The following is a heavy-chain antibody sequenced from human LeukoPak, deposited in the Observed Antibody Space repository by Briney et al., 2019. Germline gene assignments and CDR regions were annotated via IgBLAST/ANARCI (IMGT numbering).Heavy chain of an antibody. CDR2: MNPNSGNT. Sequence: ASVKVSCKASGYTFTSYYMHWVRQAPGQGLEWMGWMNPNSGNTGYAQKFQGRVTMTRNTSISTAYMELSSLRSEDTAVYYCARGRLLWFGELAAYWGQGTLVTVSS. CDR3: ARGRLLWFGELAAY. J-gene: IGHJ4*02. CDR1: GYTFTSYY. V-gene: IGHV1-8*02. D-gene: IGHD3-10*01.